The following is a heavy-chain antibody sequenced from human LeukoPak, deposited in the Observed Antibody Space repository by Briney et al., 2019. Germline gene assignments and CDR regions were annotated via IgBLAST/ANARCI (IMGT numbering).Heavy chain of an antibody. CDR1: GGTFSSYA. Sequence: SVKVSCKASGGTFSSYAISWVRQAPGQGLEWMGRIIPIFGIANYAQKFQGRVTITADKSTSTAHMELSSLRSEDTAVYYCARSATYCSGGSCYWFDPWGQGTLVTVSS. D-gene: IGHD2-15*01. CDR2: IIPIFGIA. V-gene: IGHV1-69*04. J-gene: IGHJ5*02. CDR3: ARSATYCSGGSCYWFDP.